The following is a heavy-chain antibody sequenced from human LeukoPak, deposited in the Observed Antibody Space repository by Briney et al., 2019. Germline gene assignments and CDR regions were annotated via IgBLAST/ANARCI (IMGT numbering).Heavy chain of an antibody. V-gene: IGHV4-34*01. CDR1: GGSFSGYY. CDR2: INHSGST. J-gene: IGHJ4*02. CDR3: ASTAYYFDY. Sequence: SETLSLTCAVYGGSFSGYYWSWIRQPPGEGLEWIGEINHSGSTNYNPSLKSRVTISVDTSKNQFSLKLSSVTAADTAVYYCASTAYYFDYWGQGTLVTVSS.